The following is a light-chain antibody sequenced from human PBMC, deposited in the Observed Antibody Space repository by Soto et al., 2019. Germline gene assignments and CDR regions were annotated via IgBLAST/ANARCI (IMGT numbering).Light chain of an antibody. J-gene: IGKJ3*01. CDR1: QGISNW. Sequence: DIHLTQSPSFLSASVGDRVIITCRASQGISNWLAWYQQKPGRAPKLLIYAASSLQSGVSSRFSGSGSGTDFTLTISSLQPEDFATYYCQQGNSFPFTFGPGTKVDIK. CDR3: QQGNSFPFT. V-gene: IGKV1-12*01. CDR2: AAS.